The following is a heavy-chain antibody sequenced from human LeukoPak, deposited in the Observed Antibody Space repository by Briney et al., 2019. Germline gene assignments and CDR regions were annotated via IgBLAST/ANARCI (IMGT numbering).Heavy chain of an antibody. J-gene: IGHJ6*03. Sequence: GESLKISCKGSGYSFTSYWIGWVRQMPGKGLEWMGIIYPGDSDTRYSPSFQGQVTISADKSISTAYLQWSSLKASDTAMYYCARHIVAVPAAANYYYYYYMDVWGKGTTVTVSS. CDR1: GYSFTSYW. CDR2: IYPGDSDT. V-gene: IGHV5-51*01. CDR3: ARHIVAVPAAANYYYYYYMDV. D-gene: IGHD2-2*01.